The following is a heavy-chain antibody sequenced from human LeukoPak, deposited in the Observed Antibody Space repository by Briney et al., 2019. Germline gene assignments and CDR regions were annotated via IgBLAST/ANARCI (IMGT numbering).Heavy chain of an antibody. CDR3: ATSEVSYYYGSGSQVGAFDI. Sequence: GASVKVSCKASGYTFTSYGISWVRQAPGQGLEWMGWISAYNGNTNYAQKLQGRVTMTTDTSTSTAYMELRSLRSDDTAVYYCATSEVSYYYGSGSQVGAFDIWGQGTMVTVSS. D-gene: IGHD3-10*01. CDR2: ISAYNGNT. CDR1: GYTFTSYG. V-gene: IGHV1-18*01. J-gene: IGHJ3*02.